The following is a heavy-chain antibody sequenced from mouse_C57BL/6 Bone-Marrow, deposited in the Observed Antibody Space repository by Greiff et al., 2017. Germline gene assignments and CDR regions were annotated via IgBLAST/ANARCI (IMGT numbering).Heavy chain of an antibody. D-gene: IGHD1-1*01. CDR2: IDPANGNT. V-gene: IGHV14-3*01. CDR1: GFNIKNTY. CDR3: ARGYYGSSPTWFAY. J-gene: IGHJ3*01. Sequence: VQLKESVAELVRPGASVKLSCTASGFNIKNTYMHWVKQRPEQGLEWIGRIDPANGNTKYAPKFQGKATITADTSSNTAYLQLSSLTSEDTAIYYCARGYYGSSPTWFAYWGQGTLVTVSA.